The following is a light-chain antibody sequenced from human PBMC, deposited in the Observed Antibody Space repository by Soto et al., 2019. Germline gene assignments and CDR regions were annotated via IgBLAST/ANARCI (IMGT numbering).Light chain of an antibody. V-gene: IGKV1-8*01. CDR3: QQYYSYPRT. J-gene: IGKJ1*01. CDR2: AAS. CDR1: QGISSY. Sequence: AIRMTQSPSSLSASTGDRVTITCRASQGISSYLAWYQQKPGKAPKLLIYAASTLQSGVPSRFSGSGAGTNFTLTISSLQSEDCATYYCQQYYSYPRTFGQGTKGEIK.